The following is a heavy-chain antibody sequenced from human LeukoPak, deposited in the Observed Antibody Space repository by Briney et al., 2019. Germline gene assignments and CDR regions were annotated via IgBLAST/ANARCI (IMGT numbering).Heavy chain of an antibody. J-gene: IGHJ2*01. V-gene: IGHV4-30-4*08. D-gene: IGHD2-2*02. CDR3: ARAKSCSSTSCYTFNWYFDL. CDR2: IYYSGST. CDR1: GGSISSGDYY. Sequence: PSQTLSLTCTVSGGSISSGDYYWSWIRQPPGKGLEWIGYIYYSGSTYYNPSLKSRVTISVDTSKNQFSLKLSSVTAADTAVYYCARAKSCSSTSCYTFNWYFDLWGRGTLVTVSS.